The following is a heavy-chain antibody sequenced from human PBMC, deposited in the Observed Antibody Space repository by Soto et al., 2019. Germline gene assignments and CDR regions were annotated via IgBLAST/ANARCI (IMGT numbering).Heavy chain of an antibody. CDR3: ARDPLDWLAPPDH. CDR2: MNPNSGNT. Sequence: QVQLVQSGAEVKKPGASVKVSCKASGYTFTSYDINWVRQATGQGLEWMGWMNPNSGNTGYAQKFQVRVTMPRNTSISTAYMELSSLRSEDTAVYYCARDPLDWLAPPDHWGQGTLVTVSS. CDR1: GYTFTSYD. D-gene: IGHD3-9*01. J-gene: IGHJ4*02. V-gene: IGHV1-8*01.